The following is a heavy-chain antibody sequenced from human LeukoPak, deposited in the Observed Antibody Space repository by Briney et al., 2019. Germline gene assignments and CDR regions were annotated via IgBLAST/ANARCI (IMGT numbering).Heavy chain of an antibody. D-gene: IGHD6-6*01. V-gene: IGHV1-18*01. CDR3: ARVWIAAGRPDDYYYSYMDV. J-gene: IGHJ6*03. CDR1: GYTFSSYG. Sequence: GASVKVSCKASGYTFSSYGISWVRQAPGQGLEWMGWISGYNGNTDYAQKVQGRVTMTTDTSTSTAYVELRSLRSDDTAVYYCARVWIAAGRPDDYYYSYMDVWGKGTTVTVSS. CDR2: ISGYNGNT.